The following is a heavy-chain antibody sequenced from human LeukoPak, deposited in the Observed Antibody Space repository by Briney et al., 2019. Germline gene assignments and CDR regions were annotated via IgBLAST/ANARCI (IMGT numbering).Heavy chain of an antibody. V-gene: IGHV3-7*01. J-gene: IGHJ6*02. Sequence: GGSLRLSCAASGFTFSSYWMSWVRQAPGKGLEWVANIKQDGSEKYYVDSVKGRFTISRDNSKNTLYLQMNSLRAEDTAVYYCARGALGGNPYDYGMDVWGQGTTVTVSS. CDR2: IKQDGSEK. D-gene: IGHD4-23*01. CDR3: ARGALGGNPYDYGMDV. CDR1: GFTFSSYW.